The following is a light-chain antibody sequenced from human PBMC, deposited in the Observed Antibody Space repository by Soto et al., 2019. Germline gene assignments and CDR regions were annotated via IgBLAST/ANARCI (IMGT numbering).Light chain of an antibody. J-gene: IGKJ2*01. CDR3: QQSYSTPYT. CDR2: AAS. Sequence: DIQMTQSPSSLSPSVGDRVTITCRAGQTTSNYLNWYQQKPGKAPKLLIFAASSLESGVPSRFSGSGSGTDFTLTISSLQPEDFATYYCQQSYSTPYTFGQGTKLEIK. CDR1: QTTSNY. V-gene: IGKV1-39*01.